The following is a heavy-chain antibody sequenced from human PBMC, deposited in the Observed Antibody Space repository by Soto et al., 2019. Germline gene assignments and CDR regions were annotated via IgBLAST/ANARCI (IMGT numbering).Heavy chain of an antibody. D-gene: IGHD6-19*01. V-gene: IGHV4-34*01. CDR3: ARDHRIAVAGTSRPPHWYFDL. CDR2: INHSGST. CDR1: GGSFSGYY. J-gene: IGHJ2*01. Sequence: QVQLQQWGAGLLKPSETLSLTCAVYGGSFSGYYWSWIRQPPGKGREWIGEINHSGSTNYNPSLKRRATISVDTSKNQFSLKLSSVTAADTAVYYCARDHRIAVAGTSRPPHWYFDLWGRGTLVTVSS.